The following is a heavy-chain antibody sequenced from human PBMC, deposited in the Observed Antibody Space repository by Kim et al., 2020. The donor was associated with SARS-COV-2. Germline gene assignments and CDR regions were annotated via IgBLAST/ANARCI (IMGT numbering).Heavy chain of an antibody. D-gene: IGHD3-10*01. J-gene: IGHJ6*02. Sequence: SETLSLTCAVYGGSFSGYYWSWIRQPPGKGLEWIGEINHSGSTNYNPSLKSRVTISVDTSKNQFSLKLSSVTAADTAVYYCASGLLSSGSRRDYYYGMDVWGQGTTVTVSS. CDR1: GGSFSGYY. CDR3: ASGLLSSGSRRDYYYGMDV. V-gene: IGHV4-34*01. CDR2: INHSGST.